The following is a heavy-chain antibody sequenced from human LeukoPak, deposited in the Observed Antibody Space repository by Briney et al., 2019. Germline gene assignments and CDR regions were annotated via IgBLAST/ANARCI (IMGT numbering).Heavy chain of an antibody. V-gene: IGHV4-34*01. CDR2: IYHSGST. CDR1: GGSFSGYY. D-gene: IGHD6-19*01. Sequence: SETLSLTCAVYGGSFSGYYWSWIRQPPGKGLEWIGSIYHSGSTHYNPSLKSRVTISVDTSKNQFSLKLSSVTAADTAVYYCARPRGYSSGRYYFDYWGQGTLVTVSS. CDR3: ARPRGYSSGRYYFDY. J-gene: IGHJ4*02.